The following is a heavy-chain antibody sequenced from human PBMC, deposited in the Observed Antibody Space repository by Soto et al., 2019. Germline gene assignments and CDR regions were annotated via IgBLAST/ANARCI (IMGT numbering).Heavy chain of an antibody. D-gene: IGHD5-12*01. CDR1: GGSISRYY. J-gene: IGHJ4*02. CDR2: IYYSGST. V-gene: IGHV4-59*01. Sequence: SETLSLTCTVSGGSISRYYWNWIRQPPGKGLEWIGYIYYSGSTNYNPSLKSRVTISVDTSKNQFSLKLSSVTAADTAVYYCARSPNGYNHADFAYWGQGGLVTVSS. CDR3: ARSPNGYNHADFAY.